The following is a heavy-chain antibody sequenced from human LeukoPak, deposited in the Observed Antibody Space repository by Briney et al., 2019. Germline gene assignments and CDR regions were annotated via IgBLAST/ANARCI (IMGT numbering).Heavy chain of an antibody. Sequence: SETLSLTCTVSGGSISSYYWSWIRQSPGKGLECIGYIHYTGSTNYNPSLKSRVTISVETSKNQFSLKLKSVTAADTAVYYCARDHWLTIIDYWGQGTLVTVSS. J-gene: IGHJ4*02. D-gene: IGHD4/OR15-4a*01. V-gene: IGHV4-59*01. CDR3: ARDHWLTIIDY. CDR2: IHYTGST. CDR1: GGSISSYY.